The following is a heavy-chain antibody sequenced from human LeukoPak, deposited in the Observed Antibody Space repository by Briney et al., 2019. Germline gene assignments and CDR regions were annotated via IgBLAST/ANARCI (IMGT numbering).Heavy chain of an antibody. V-gene: IGHV3-23*01. D-gene: IGHD3-3*01. CDR3: AKVWRGYDFNFDY. CDR1: GFTFSSYA. Sequence: PGGSLRLSCAASGFTFSSYAMSWVRQAPGKGLEWVSAISGSGGSTYYADSVKGRFTISRDNSKNTLYLQMDSLRAEDTAVYYCAKVWRGYDFNFDYWGQGTLVTVSS. CDR2: ISGSGGST. J-gene: IGHJ4*02.